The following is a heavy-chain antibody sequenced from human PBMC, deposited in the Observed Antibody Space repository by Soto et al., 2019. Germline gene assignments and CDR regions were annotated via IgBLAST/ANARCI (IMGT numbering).Heavy chain of an antibody. Sequence: ASVKVSCKASGYTFTSYGISWVRQAPGQGLEWMGWISAYNGNTNYDQKLQGRVTMTTDTSTGTAYMELRSLRSDDPAVYYCARASGGYDSYYYYGMDVWGQGTTVTVSS. D-gene: IGHD5-12*01. V-gene: IGHV1-18*04. CDR3: ARASGGYDSYYYYGMDV. J-gene: IGHJ6*02. CDR1: GYTFTSYG. CDR2: ISAYNGNT.